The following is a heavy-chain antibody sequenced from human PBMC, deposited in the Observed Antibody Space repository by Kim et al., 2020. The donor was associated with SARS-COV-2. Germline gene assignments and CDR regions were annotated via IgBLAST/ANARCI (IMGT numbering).Heavy chain of an antibody. CDR2: YN. J-gene: IGHJ5*02. V-gene: IGHV6-1*01. CDR3: AREFGKFDP. D-gene: IGHD3-10*01. Sequence: YNDYAVSVKSRITIHPDTSKNQFSLQLNSVTPEDTAVYYCAREFGKFDPWGQGTLVTVSS.